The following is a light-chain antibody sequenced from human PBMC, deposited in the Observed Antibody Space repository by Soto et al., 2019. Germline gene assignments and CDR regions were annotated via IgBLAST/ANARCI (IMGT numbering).Light chain of an antibody. CDR2: EVA. CDR1: RTDPATYDL. V-gene: IGLV2-23*02. Sequence: QSALTQPASVSGSPGQSITLSCTGTRTDPATYDLVSWYQQHPGKAPQLIIYEVAKRPSGVSARFSGSQYVDTSSLTISGPQAADEAYYYWCSMLFGGGTTVTVL. J-gene: IGLJ2*01. CDR3: CSML.